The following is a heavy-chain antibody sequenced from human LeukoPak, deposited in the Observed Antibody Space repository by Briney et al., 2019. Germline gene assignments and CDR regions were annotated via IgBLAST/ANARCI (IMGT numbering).Heavy chain of an antibody. CDR3: ARDSLDIVVVPAANYYYYYMDV. Sequence: PSETLSLTCTVSGGSISSYYWSWIRQPAGKGLKWIGRIYTSGSTNYNPSLKSRVTMSVDTSKNQFSLKLSSVTAADTAVYYCARDSLDIVVVPAANYYYYYMDVWGKGTTVTVSS. V-gene: IGHV4-4*07. CDR2: IYTSGST. J-gene: IGHJ6*03. CDR1: GGSISSYY. D-gene: IGHD2-2*01.